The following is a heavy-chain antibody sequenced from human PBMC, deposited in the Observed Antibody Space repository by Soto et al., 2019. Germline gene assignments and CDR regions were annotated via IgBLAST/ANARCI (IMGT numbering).Heavy chain of an antibody. J-gene: IGHJ6*02. CDR3: ARGTTTSAFPAMDV. CDR1: GFTFSNNA. V-gene: IGHV3-30-3*01. CDR2: ISYDGSNK. Sequence: QVQLVESGGGGVQPGRSLRLSCAASGFTFSNNAMDWVRQAPGKGLEWVAVISYDGSNKYIAESVKGRFTISRDNSKNTLFLQMNSLRAEDTAVYYCARGTTTSAFPAMDVWGQGTTVTVSS. D-gene: IGHD2-21*02.